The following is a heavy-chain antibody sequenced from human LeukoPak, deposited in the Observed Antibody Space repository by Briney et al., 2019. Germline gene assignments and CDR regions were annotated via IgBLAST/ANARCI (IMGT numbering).Heavy chain of an antibody. CDR2: INHSGST. Sequence: SETLSLTCAVYGGSFSGYYWSWIRQPPGKGLEWIGEINHSGSTNYNPSLKSRVTISVDTSKNQFSLKLSSVTAADTAVYYCARGGRGFDYWGQGTLVTVSS. V-gene: IGHV4-34*01. D-gene: IGHD3-10*01. CDR1: GGSFSGYY. J-gene: IGHJ4*02. CDR3: ARGGRGFDY.